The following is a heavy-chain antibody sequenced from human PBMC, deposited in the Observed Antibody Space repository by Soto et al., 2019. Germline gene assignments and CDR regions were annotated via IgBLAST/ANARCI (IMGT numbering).Heavy chain of an antibody. Sequence: GESLKISCKGSGYSFTNYWISWVRQMPGKGLEWMGRIDPSDSYTNYSPSFQGHVTISADKSISTAYLQWSSLEASDTAMYYCARSGSSSSSFYYGMDVWGQGTTVTVSS. V-gene: IGHV5-10-1*01. D-gene: IGHD6-6*01. CDR2: IDPSDSYT. CDR1: GYSFTNYW. J-gene: IGHJ6*02. CDR3: ARSGSSSSSFYYGMDV.